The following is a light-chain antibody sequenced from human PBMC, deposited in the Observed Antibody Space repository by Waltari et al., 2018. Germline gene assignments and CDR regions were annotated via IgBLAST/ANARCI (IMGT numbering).Light chain of an antibody. V-gene: IGKV3-20*01. CDR3: QQYGSSILYT. J-gene: IGKJ2*01. Sequence: AMQRLNRYILAWYQQKPGQAPRLRIYGAASRAAGIPERFRGSGSGTDFTLTINRLEPEDFAMYYCQQYGSSILYTFGQGTKLEIK. CDR1: QRLNRYI. CDR2: GAA.